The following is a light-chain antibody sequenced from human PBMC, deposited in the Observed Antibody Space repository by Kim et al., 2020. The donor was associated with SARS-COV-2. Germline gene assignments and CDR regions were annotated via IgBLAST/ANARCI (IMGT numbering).Light chain of an antibody. CDR2: GAS. J-gene: IGKJ2*01. V-gene: IGKV3-15*01. Sequence: EIVMTQSPSTLSVSPGKRVTLSCRASQSVSSNLAWHQQKPGQAPRLLIYGASTRATGIPARFSGSGSGTEFTLTISSLQSEDFAVYYCQQYNNWPYTFGKGTKLE. CDR1: QSVSSN. CDR3: QQYNNWPYT.